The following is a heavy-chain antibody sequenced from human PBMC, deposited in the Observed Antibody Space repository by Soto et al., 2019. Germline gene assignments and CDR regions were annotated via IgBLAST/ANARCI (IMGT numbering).Heavy chain of an antibody. V-gene: IGHV4-30-4*08. J-gene: IGHJ4*02. CDR1: GGSISSGDYY. CDR2: IYYSGST. Sequence: SETLSLTCTVSGGSISSGDYYWSWIRQPPGKGLEWIGYIYYSGSTYYNPSLKSRVTISVDTSKNQFSLKPSSVTAADTAVYYWARDQLCSGGSCYSDYWGQGTLVTVSS. CDR3: ARDQLCSGGSCYSDY. D-gene: IGHD2-15*01.